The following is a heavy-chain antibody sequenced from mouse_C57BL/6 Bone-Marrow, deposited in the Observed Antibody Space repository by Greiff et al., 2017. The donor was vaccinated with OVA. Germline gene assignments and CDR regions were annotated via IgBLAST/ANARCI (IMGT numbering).Heavy chain of an antibody. CDR3: AHYDSRLYLHY. V-gene: IGHV1-59*01. D-gene: IGHD1-1*01. Sequence: QVQLQQPGAELVRPGTSVKLSCKASGYTFTNYWMHWVKQRPGQGLEWIGAIAPSDSYINYNQKFKGRATLTVDTSSSTAYMHLSSLTSEDSAVYYCAHYDSRLYLHYWGRGTSLTVTS. CDR1: GYTFTNYW. J-gene: IGHJ2*02. CDR2: IAPSDSYI.